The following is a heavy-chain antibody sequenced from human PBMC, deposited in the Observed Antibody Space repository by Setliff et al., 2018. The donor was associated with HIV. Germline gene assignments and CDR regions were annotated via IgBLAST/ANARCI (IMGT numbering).Heavy chain of an antibody. Sequence: ASVNVSCKASGYTFNSYGINWVRQAPGQGLEWMGWINTYNSNTKYSESLQGRVRMTSDTSTSTAYMDLSRLRSEDTAVYYCAREFPGGTKGFDYWGQGTLVTVSS. D-gene: IGHD1-1*01. CDR2: INTYNSNT. J-gene: IGHJ4*02. V-gene: IGHV1-18*01. CDR3: AREFPGGTKGFDY. CDR1: GYTFNSYG.